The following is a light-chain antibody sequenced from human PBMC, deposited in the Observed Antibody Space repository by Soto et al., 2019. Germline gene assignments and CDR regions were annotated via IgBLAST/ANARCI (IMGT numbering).Light chain of an antibody. Sequence: EIVLTQSPDTLSLSPGERATLFCRASQSVTSNNLAWYQQKRGQAPRLLIHAASIRAAGTPVRISGSGSGTDFVLTISRLEPKDFAIYYCHQYETSPRTFGQGTQLEI. CDR1: QSVTSNN. CDR3: HQYETSPRT. J-gene: IGKJ2*01. V-gene: IGKV3-20*01. CDR2: AAS.